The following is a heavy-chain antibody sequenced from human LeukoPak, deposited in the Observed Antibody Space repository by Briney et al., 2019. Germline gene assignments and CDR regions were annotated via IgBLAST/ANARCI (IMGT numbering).Heavy chain of an antibody. V-gene: IGHV3-23*01. CDR1: GFTFSSYA. D-gene: IGHD3-22*01. Sequence: GGSLRLSCAASGFTFSSYAMYGVRQAPGRGLDGVTAISGSGGSTYYADSVKGRFTISRDNSKNTLYLQMNSLRAEDTAVYYCAKDAYYYDSSGYFHDYWGQGTLVTVSS. J-gene: IGHJ4*02. CDR2: ISGSGGST. CDR3: AKDAYYYDSSGYFHDY.